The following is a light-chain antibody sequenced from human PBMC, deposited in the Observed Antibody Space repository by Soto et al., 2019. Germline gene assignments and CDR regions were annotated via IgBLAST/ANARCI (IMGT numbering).Light chain of an antibody. Sequence: DIQMTQSPSSLSASVGDRVTITCRASQSIASYLNWYQQKPGKAPKLLIYAAASLQSGVPPRFSGSGSGRDFTLTISRLQAEDFASYYCQQSFSAPYSFGPGAKVEI. CDR2: AAA. CDR1: QSIASY. J-gene: IGKJ2*01. V-gene: IGKV1-39*01. CDR3: QQSFSAPYS.